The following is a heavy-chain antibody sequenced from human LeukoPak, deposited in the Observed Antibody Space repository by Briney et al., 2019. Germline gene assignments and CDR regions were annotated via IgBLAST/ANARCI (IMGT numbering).Heavy chain of an antibody. Sequence: SEPLSLTCAVSGYSISSGYYWGWIRQPPGKGLEWIGSIYHSGSTYYNPSLKSRVTISVDTSKNQFSLKLSSVTAADTAVYYCARLYADITIAVAGEFDYWGQGTLVTVSS. D-gene: IGHD6-19*01. J-gene: IGHJ4*02. CDR3: ARLYADITIAVAGEFDY. CDR2: IYHSGST. V-gene: IGHV4-38-2*01. CDR1: GYSISSGYY.